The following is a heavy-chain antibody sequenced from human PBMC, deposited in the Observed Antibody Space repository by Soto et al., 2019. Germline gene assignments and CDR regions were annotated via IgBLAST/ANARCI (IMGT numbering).Heavy chain of an antibody. J-gene: IGHJ4*02. CDR1: GFTFSSYW. V-gene: IGHV3-74*01. CDR2: IKSDGTIT. CDR3: ARGSIVAGGRTDY. Sequence: EVQLVESGGGLVQPGGSLRLSCAASGFTFSSYWMHWVRQAPGKGLVWVSRIKSDGTITTYADSVKGRFTISRDNAKDTLYLQMNSRRAEDTAVYYCARGSIVAGGRTDYWGQGTLVTVSS. D-gene: IGHD6-13*01.